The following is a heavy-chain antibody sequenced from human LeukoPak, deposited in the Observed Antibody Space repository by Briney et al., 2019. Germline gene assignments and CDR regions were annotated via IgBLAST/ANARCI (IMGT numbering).Heavy chain of an antibody. CDR2: IYYSGTT. CDR1: GGSISGYH. Sequence: PSETLSLTCTVSGGSISGYHWSWIRQPPGKGLEWIGDIYYSGTTNFNPSLKSRLTISVDTSKNHFSLNLTSVTAADTAVYYCARVKQIVGATVFDSWGQGTLVSASS. CDR3: ARVKQIVGATVFDS. V-gene: IGHV4-59*01. J-gene: IGHJ4*02. D-gene: IGHD1-26*01.